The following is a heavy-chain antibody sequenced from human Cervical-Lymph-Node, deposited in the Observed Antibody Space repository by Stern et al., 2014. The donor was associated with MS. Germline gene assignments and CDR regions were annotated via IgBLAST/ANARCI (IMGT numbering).Heavy chain of an antibody. CDR1: GYSFTGYF. CDR2: ISTDTGGS. CDR3: ARDRGSHSDY. D-gene: IGHD2-15*01. Sequence: QVQLVKSGAEVKQPGASVKVSCKASGYSFTGYFIHWVRQAPGQGLEWMGWISTDTGGSNYAQRFQGRVTMTSDTSISTAYMELSRLRSDDTSVYYCARDRGSHSDYWGQGTLVTVSS. J-gene: IGHJ4*02. V-gene: IGHV1-2*02.